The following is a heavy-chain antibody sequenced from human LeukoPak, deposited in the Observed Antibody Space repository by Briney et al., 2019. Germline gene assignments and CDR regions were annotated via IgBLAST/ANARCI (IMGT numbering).Heavy chain of an antibody. CDR1: GYTFSRYY. CDR2: INTSGATT. J-gene: IGHJ6*02. D-gene: IGHD3-3*01. V-gene: IGHV1-46*01. CDR3: AREGFPPKISDFWSGLGPYYYYGMDV. Sequence: ASVKVSCKTSGYTFSRYYIHWVRQAPGQGLEWMGIINTSGATTRYGQKFKGRVTMTRDTSTSTVYMELSSLRSEDTAVYYCAREGFPPKISDFWSGLGPYYYYGMDVWGQGTTVTVSS.